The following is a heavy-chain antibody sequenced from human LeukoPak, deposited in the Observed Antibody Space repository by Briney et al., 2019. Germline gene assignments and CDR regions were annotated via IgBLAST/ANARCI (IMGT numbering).Heavy chain of an antibody. D-gene: IGHD3-22*01. CDR1: GFTFSNAW. V-gene: IGHV3-15*01. Sequence: GGSLRLSCAASGFTFSNAWMSWVRQAPGKGLEWVGRIKSKTDGGTTDYAAPVKGRFTISRDDSKNTLYLQMNSLKTEDTAVYYCTTSPTYYYDSSGYYDFDYWDQGTLVTVYS. CDR3: TTSPTYYYDSSGYYDFDY. J-gene: IGHJ4*02. CDR2: IKSKTDGGTT.